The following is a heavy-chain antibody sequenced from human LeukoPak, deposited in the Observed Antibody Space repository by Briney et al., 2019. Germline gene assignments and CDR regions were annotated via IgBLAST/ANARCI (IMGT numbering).Heavy chain of an antibody. V-gene: IGHV3-21*01. CDR2: ISTVSTYK. D-gene: IGHD3-3*01. CDR1: GFTFADYS. J-gene: IGHJ6*03. CDR3: ARDGSGFYLYYYMDV. Sequence: GGSLRLSCAASGFTFADYSMTWVRQAPGKGLEWVSSISTVSTYKFYSDSVKGRFTISRDNAKNILYLQMSSLSAEDTAVYYCARDGSGFYLYYYMDVWGRGTPVTVSS.